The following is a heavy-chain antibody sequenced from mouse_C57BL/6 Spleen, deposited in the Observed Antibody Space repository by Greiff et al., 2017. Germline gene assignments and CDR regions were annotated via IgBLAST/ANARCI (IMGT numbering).Heavy chain of an antibody. CDR3: ARDYGSSLWYFDV. CDR2: ISDGGSYT. CDR1: GFTFSSYA. J-gene: IGHJ1*03. V-gene: IGHV5-4*01. Sequence: EVKLVESGGGLVKPGGSLKLSCAASGFTFSSYAMSWVRQTPEKRLEWVATISDGGSYTYYPDNVKGRFTISRDNAKNNLYLQMSHLKSDDTAMYYCARDYGSSLWYFDVWGTGTTVTVSS. D-gene: IGHD1-1*01.